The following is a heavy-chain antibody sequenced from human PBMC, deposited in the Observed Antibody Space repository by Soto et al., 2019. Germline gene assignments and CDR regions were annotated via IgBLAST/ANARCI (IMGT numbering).Heavy chain of an antibody. CDR2: ISGSGGST. D-gene: IGHD3-22*01. CDR1: GFTFSSYA. J-gene: IGHJ4*02. V-gene: IGHV3-23*01. Sequence: EVQLLESGGGLVQPGGSLRLSCAASGFTFSSYAMSWVRQAPGKGLEWVSAISGSGGSTYYADSVKGRFTISRDNSKNTLYLQMNSLRAEDTAVYYCARHYNYGGSGNYHFHYWGQGTLVTVSS. CDR3: ARHYNYGGSGNYHFHY.